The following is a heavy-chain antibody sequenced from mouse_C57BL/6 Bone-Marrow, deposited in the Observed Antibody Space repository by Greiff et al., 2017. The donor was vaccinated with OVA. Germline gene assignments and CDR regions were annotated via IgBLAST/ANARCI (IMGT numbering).Heavy chain of an antibody. CDR3: ARLVGLLPY. D-gene: IGHD2-3*01. V-gene: IGHV1-9*01. CDR2: ILPGSGST. CDR1: GYTFTGYW. Sequence: LQQSGASVKLSCKATGYTFTGYWIAWVKQRPGHGIEWIGEILPGSGSTNYNEKFKGKATFTADTSSNTAYMLLSSLTTEDSAIYYCARLVGLLPYWGQGTSVTVSS. J-gene: IGHJ4*01.